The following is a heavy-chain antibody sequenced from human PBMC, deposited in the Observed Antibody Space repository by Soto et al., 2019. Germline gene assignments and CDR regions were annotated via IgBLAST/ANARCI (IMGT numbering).Heavy chain of an antibody. J-gene: IGHJ4*02. D-gene: IGHD6-6*01. Sequence: QLQLQESGPGLVKPSETLSLTCTVSGGSISSSSYYWGWIRQPPGKGLEWIGSIYYSGSTYYNPSLKSRVTISVDTSKNQFSLKLSSVTAADTAVYYCARHKQPVAIDFDYWGQGTLVTVSS. CDR1: GGSISSSSYY. CDR2: IYYSGST. CDR3: ARHKQPVAIDFDY. V-gene: IGHV4-39*01.